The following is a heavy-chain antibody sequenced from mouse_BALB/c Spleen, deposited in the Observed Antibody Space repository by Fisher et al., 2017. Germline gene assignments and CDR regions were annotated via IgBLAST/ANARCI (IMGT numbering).Heavy chain of an antibody. V-gene: IGHV1-42*01. J-gene: IGHJ4*01. CDR3: ARWEGYYAMDY. D-gene: IGHD4-1*01. Sequence: KFKGKATLTVDKSSSTAYMQLKSLTSEDSAVYYCARWEGYYAMDYWGQGTSVTVSS.